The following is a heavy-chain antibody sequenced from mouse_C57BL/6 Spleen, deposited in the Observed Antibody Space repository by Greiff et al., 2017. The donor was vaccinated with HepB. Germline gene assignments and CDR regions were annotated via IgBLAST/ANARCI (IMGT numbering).Heavy chain of an antibody. CDR3: ARVSYGSYFDV. V-gene: IGHV1-54*01. D-gene: IGHD1-1*01. CDR2: INPGSGGT. Sequence: QVQLQQSGAELVRPGTSVKVSCKASGYAFTNYLIEWVKQRPGQGLEWIGVINPGSGGTNYNEKLKGKATLTADKSSSTAYMQLSSLTSEDSAVYFCARVSYGSYFDVWGTGTTVTVSS. J-gene: IGHJ1*03. CDR1: GYAFTNYL.